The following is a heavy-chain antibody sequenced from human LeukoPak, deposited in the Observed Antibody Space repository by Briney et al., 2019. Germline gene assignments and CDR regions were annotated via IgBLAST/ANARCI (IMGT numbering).Heavy chain of an antibody. J-gene: IGHJ4*02. D-gene: IGHD3-3*01. CDR2: IYSGGGT. V-gene: IGHV3-53*01. CDR3: ARETRSAAFDY. Sequence: TGGSLRLSCAASGFTVSSSYLSWVRQAPGKGLEWVSVIYSGGGTYYADSVKGRFTISRDNSQNTLYLQINSLRAEDTAVYYCARETRSAAFDYWGQGTLVTVSS. CDR1: GFTVSSSY.